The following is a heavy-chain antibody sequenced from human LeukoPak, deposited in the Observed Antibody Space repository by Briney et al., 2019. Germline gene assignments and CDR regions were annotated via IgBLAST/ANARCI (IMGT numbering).Heavy chain of an antibody. CDR1: GGTFSSYT. CDR3: ARGSFPDVGALLFDY. D-gene: IGHD1-26*01. J-gene: IGHJ4*02. CDR2: INPILGIA. V-gene: IGHV1-69*02. Sequence: ASVKVSCKASGGTFSSYTISWVRQAPGQGLEWMGRINPILGIANYAQKFQGRVTITADKSTSTAYMELSSLRSEDTAVYYCARGSFPDVGALLFDYWGQGTLVTVSS.